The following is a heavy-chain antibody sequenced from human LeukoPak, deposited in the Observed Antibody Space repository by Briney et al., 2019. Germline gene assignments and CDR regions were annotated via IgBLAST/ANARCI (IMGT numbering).Heavy chain of an antibody. CDR3: ARGGIQVSGIDEFDY. J-gene: IGHJ4*02. CDR1: GFTFIDYD. V-gene: IGHV3-13*01. CDR2: IGIRGNT. D-gene: IGHD6-19*01. Sequence: GGSLRLSCAASGFTFIDYDMHWVRQVIGKGLEWVSAIGIRGNTHYSGSVKGRFTISRENAESSLYLQMNSLGAEDTAVYYCARGGIQVSGIDEFDYWGQGTLVTVSS.